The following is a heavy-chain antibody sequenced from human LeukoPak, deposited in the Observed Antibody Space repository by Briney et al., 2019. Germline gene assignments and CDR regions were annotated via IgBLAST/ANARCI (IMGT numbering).Heavy chain of an antibody. CDR2: INPNSGGT. CDR1: GYTFTGYY. Sequence: ASVKVSCKASGYTFTGYYMHWVRQAPGQGLEWMGWINPNSGGTNYAQKFQGRVIMTRDTSISTAYMELSRLRSDDTAVYYCAAGPLAYDSSGYYYSGIRNWGQGTLVTVSS. V-gene: IGHV1-2*02. J-gene: IGHJ4*02. CDR3: AAGPLAYDSSGYYYSGIRN. D-gene: IGHD3-22*01.